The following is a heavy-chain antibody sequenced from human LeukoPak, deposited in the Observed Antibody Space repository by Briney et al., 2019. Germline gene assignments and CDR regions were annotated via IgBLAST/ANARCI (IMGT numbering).Heavy chain of an antibody. V-gene: IGHV4-4*07. Sequence: PSETLSLTCTVSGGSISSYYWSWIRQPAGKGLEWIGRIYTSGSTNYNPSLKSRVTMSVDTSKNQFSLKLSSVTAADTAVYYCARDLEYDSRGYYYDYWGQGTLVTVSS. J-gene: IGHJ4*02. CDR2: IYTSGST. CDR3: ARDLEYDSRGYYYDY. CDR1: GGSISSYY. D-gene: IGHD3-22*01.